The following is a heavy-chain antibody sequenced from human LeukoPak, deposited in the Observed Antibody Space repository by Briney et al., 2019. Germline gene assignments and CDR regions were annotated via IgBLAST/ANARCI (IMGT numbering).Heavy chain of an antibody. CDR2: IESDVTNK. J-gene: IGHJ4*02. CDR1: GFAFSRHT. V-gene: IGHV3-30-3*01. Sequence: PGGSLRLSCAASGFAFSRHTMHWVRQAPGKGLEWVAVIESDVTNKYHADSVKGRFTISRDNSKNILYLQMSSLRPEDTALYFCARQDISLDDWGQGTLVTVSS. CDR3: ARQDISLDD. D-gene: IGHD3-3*02.